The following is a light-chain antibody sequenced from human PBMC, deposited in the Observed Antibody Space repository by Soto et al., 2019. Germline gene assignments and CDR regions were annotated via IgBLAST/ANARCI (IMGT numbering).Light chain of an antibody. CDR1: SSDVGSYNS. V-gene: IGLV2-23*02. CDR3: CSYVGSSPYV. CDR2: EVI. J-gene: IGLJ1*01. Sequence: QSVLTQPASVSGSPGQSITISCTGTSSDVGSYNSVSWYQQHPGKAPKLMIYEVINRPPVVSNRFSGSKSGNTASLTISGLQAEDEADYCCCSYVGSSPYVFGTGTKVTVL.